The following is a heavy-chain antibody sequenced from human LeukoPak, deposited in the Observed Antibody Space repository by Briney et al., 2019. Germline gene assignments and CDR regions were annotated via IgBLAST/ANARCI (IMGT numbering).Heavy chain of an antibody. CDR3: ATETNGRHYDY. Sequence: GGSLRLSCTACGLTFSTSGFNWVRQAPGKGLEWVASIGPTGSDRYHADSIKGRFPISRDNANNFLYLQMNSLRAEDTAVYYCATETNGRHYDYWGQGTLLTVSS. D-gene: IGHD1-14*01. V-gene: IGHV3-21*06. J-gene: IGHJ4*02. CDR2: IGPTGSDR. CDR1: GLTFSTSG.